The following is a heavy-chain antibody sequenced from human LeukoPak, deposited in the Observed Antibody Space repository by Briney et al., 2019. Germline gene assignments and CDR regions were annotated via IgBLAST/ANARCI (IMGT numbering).Heavy chain of an antibody. D-gene: IGHD3-22*01. CDR2: INHSGST. CDR1: SASISTYY. J-gene: IGHJ3*02. Sequence: SETLSLTCTVSSASISTYYWSWIRQPPGKGLEWIGEINHSGSTNYNPSLKSRVTISVDTSKNQFSLKLSSVTAADTAVYYCARYVGGYYYDSSGYHANDAFDIWGQGTMVTVSS. CDR3: ARYVGGYYYDSSGYHANDAFDI. V-gene: IGHV4-34*01.